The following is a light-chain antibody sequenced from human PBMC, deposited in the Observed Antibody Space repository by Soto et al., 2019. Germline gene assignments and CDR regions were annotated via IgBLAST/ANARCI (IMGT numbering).Light chain of an antibody. Sequence: QSALPQPPSASWSPGHSVPSSGTVTRSDIGGYNYVSWYQQHPGQAPKLIMYEVTKRPSGVPDRFSGAQSGNTASRTVSGLQAEDEAVYHCRSYAGNNTRKFGGGTKLNV. J-gene: IGLJ3*02. CDR2: EVT. CDR3: RSYAGNNTRK. V-gene: IGLV2-8*01. CDR1: RSDIGGYNY.